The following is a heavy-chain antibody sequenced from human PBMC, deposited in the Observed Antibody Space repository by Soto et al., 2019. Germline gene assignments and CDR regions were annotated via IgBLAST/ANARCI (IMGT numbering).Heavy chain of an antibody. CDR2: ISSSSSTI. J-gene: IGHJ4*02. CDR1: GFTFSSYS. CDR3: ARADGSSWYFSVDY. V-gene: IGHV3-48*02. Sequence: GGSLRLSCAASGFTFSSYSMNWVRQAPGKGLEWVSYISSSSSTIYYADSVKGRFTISRDNAKNSLYLQMNSLRDEDTAVYYCARADGSSWYFSVDYWGQGTLVTVSS. D-gene: IGHD6-13*01.